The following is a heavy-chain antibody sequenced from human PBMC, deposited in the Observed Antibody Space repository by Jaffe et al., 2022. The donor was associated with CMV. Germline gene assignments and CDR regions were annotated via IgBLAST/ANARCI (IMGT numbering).Heavy chain of an antibody. V-gene: IGHV5-51*01. CDR1: GYSFTSYW. CDR3: ARHGSGAYCGGDCSWYFDL. D-gene: IGHD2-21*02. CDR2: IYPGDSDT. J-gene: IGHJ2*01. Sequence: EVQLVQSGAEVKKPGESLKISCKGSGYSFTSYWIGWVRQMPGKGLEWMGIIYPGDSDTRYSPSFQGQVTISADKSISTAYLQWSSLKASDTAMYYCARHGSGAYCGGDCSWYFDLWGRGTLVTVSS.